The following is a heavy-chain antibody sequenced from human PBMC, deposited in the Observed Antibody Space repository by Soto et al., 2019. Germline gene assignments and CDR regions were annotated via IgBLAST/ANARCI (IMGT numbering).Heavy chain of an antibody. J-gene: IGHJ4*02. D-gene: IGHD6-19*01. CDR3: ARAWGFSSGWYGSFSY. Sequence: SQTLSLTCAISGDSVSSNRAAWNWIRQSPSRCLEWLGMIDYRSKWYNDYAVSVKSRITINPDTSKKQFSLQLKSVTPEDTAVYYCARAWGFSSGWYGSFSYWGQGTLVTVSS. V-gene: IGHV6-1*01. CDR2: IDYRSKWYN. CDR1: GDSVSSNRAA.